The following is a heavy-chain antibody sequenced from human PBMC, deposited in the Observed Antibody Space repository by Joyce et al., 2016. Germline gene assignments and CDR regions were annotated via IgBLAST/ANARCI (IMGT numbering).Heavy chain of an antibody. V-gene: IGHV4-38-2*01. J-gene: IGHJ6*02. CDR1: GFSVSTGYY. CDR3: ARLAYYDFSTMYPPVGAFYGMDG. Sequence: QVRLQESGPGLVKPSETLSLTCDVSGFSVSTGYYWGWIRQPPGKGLEWIGIGFITGRGSANPSLKRRVTGSVDTSKNQFSLTLTSVTAADTATYYCARLAYYDFSTMYPPVGAFYGMDGWGQGTTVTVSS. D-gene: IGHD3/OR15-3a*01. CDR2: GFITGRG.